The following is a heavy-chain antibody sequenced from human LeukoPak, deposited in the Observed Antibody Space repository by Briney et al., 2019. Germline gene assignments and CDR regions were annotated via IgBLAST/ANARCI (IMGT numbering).Heavy chain of an antibody. D-gene: IGHD2-21*01. CDR1: GGTFSSYA. V-gene: IGHV1-69*05. Sequence: ASVKVSCKASGGTFSSYAISWVRQAPGQGLEWMGGIIPIFGTANYAQKFQGRVTITTDESTSTAYMELSSLRSEDTAVYYCARSHSPVIVANIGWFDPWGQGTLVTVSS. CDR3: ARSHSPVIVANIGWFDP. CDR2: IIPIFGTA. J-gene: IGHJ5*02.